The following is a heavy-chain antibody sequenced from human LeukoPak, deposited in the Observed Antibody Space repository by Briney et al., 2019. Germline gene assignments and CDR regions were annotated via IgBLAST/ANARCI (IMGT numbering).Heavy chain of an antibody. V-gene: IGHV4-39*01. Sequence: GSLRLSCAASGFTFSSYAMSWVRQAPGKGLEWIGSIYYSGSTYYNPSLKSRVTISVDTSKNQFSLKLSSVTAADTAVYYCARLLRGNWGQGTLVTVSS. J-gene: IGHJ4*02. CDR1: GFTFSSYA. CDR2: IYYSGST. D-gene: IGHD4-17*01. CDR3: ARLLRGN.